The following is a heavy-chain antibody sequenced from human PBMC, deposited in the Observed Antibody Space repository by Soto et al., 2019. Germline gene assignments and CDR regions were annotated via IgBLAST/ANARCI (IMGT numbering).Heavy chain of an antibody. J-gene: IGHJ4*02. V-gene: IGHV4-59*01. CDR2: IYYSGST. Sequence: SETLSLTCTVSGGSISSYYWSWIRQPPGKGLEWIGYIYYSGSTNYNPSLKSRVTISVDTSKNQFSLELSSVTAADTAVYYCARGGLGSYFFDYWGQGTLVTVSS. CDR3: ARGGLGSYFFDY. D-gene: IGHD1-26*01. CDR1: GGSISSYY.